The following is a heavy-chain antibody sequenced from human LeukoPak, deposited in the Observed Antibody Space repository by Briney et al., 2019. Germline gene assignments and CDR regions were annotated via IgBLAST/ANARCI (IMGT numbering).Heavy chain of an antibody. D-gene: IGHD2-15*01. CDR1: VGSISSGNW. CDR2: FYHSGST. J-gene: IGHJ2*01. V-gene: IGHV4-4*02. Sequence: SETLSLTRAVSVGSISSGNWWRWVRQPPGKGLEWIGEFYHSGSTNYNPSLKSRVTISVDESKNQFSLKLSSVTAADTAVYYCARDLRGGSSYSSDWYFDLWGRGTLVTVSS. CDR3: ARDLRGGSSYSSDWYFDL.